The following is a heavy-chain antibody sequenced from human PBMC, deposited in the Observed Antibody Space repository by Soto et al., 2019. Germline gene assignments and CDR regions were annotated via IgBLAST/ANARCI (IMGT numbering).Heavy chain of an antibody. CDR1: GFTFNNYA. D-gene: IGHD2-15*01. Sequence: PGGSLRLSCAVSGFTFNNYAMSCVRQAPGKGLGWVSTISGSSGNTYYADSVKGRLTISRDNSKNTLYLQMNSLRAEDTAVYYCAKGHRSGDRCYLDYWGQGTQVTVSS. J-gene: IGHJ4*02. CDR2: ISGSSGNT. CDR3: AKGHRSGDRCYLDY. V-gene: IGHV3-23*01.